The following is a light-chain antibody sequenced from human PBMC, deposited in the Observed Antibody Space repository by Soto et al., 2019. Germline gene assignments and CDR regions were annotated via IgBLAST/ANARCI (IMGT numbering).Light chain of an antibody. CDR3: QQYNSYPDT. V-gene: IGKV1-5*03. Sequence: DIQMTQSPSTLSASVGDRVTITCRASQSISSWLAWYQQKPGKAPKLLIYKASSLESGVPSRFSGSGSGTEFTLTISSLQPDDFATYYCQQYNSYPDTFGQGTKV. CDR2: KAS. CDR1: QSISSW. J-gene: IGKJ1*01.